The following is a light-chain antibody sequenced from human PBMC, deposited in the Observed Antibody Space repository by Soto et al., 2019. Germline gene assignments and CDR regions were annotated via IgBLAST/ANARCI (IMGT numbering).Light chain of an antibody. Sequence: EIVMTQSPATLSVSPGERATLSCRASQSVSSNLAWYQQKPGQAPRLLIYSTSSRATDIPDRFSGSGSGTDFTLTISRLEPEDFAVYYCQQYDSPIWTFGQGTKVEIK. CDR3: QQYDSPIWT. CDR1: QSVSSN. CDR2: STS. V-gene: IGKV3-20*01. J-gene: IGKJ1*01.